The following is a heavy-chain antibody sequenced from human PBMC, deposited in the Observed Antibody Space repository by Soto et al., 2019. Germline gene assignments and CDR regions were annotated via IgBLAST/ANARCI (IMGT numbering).Heavy chain of an antibody. Sequence: EVQLLESGGGLVQPGGSLRLSCAASGFTFSNYAMSWVRQAPGKGLEWVSGISDSGGSTYYADSVKGRFTISRDNSKNTLYLQMNSLRVEDTALYYCAKDISSSSSWWGQGTLVTVSS. D-gene: IGHD6-6*01. CDR3: AKDISSSSSW. CDR1: GFTFSNYA. V-gene: IGHV3-23*01. CDR2: ISDSGGST. J-gene: IGHJ4*02.